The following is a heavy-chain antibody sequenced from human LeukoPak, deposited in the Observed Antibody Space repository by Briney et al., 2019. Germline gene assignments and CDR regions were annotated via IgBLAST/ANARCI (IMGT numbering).Heavy chain of an antibody. V-gene: IGHV3-23*01. D-gene: IGHD6-6*01. J-gene: IGHJ4*02. Sequence: GGSLRLSCAPSGFTLSTYGMTWVRQAPGKGLEWASGISGSGDNTYYADSVKGRFTVSRDISKNTLYLQMNSLRDEDTAIYYCANYRSSSSHYWGQGILVTVSS. CDR2: ISGSGDNT. CDR1: GFTLSTYG. CDR3: ANYRSSSSHY.